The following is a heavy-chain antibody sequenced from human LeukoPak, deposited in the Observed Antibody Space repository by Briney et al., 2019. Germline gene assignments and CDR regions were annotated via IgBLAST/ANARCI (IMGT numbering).Heavy chain of an antibody. CDR1: GYSISSGYY. Sequence: PSETLSLTCTVSGYSISSGYYWGWIRQPPGKGLEWIGSIYNSGSTYYNPSLKSRVTISVDTSKNQFSLKLRSATAADTAMYYCARAYSSSWYYNWFDPWGQGTLVTVSS. V-gene: IGHV4-38-2*02. J-gene: IGHJ5*02. D-gene: IGHD6-13*01. CDR2: IYNSGST. CDR3: ARAYSSSWYYNWFDP.